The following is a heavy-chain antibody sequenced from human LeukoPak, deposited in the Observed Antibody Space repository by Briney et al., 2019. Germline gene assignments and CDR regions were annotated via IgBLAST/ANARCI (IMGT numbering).Heavy chain of an antibody. CDR3: AKDDYYDSSGFPYYYYGMDV. CDR2: ISYDGSNK. D-gene: IGHD3-22*01. J-gene: IGHJ6*02. V-gene: IGHV3-30*18. CDR1: GFTFNRYW. Sequence: TGGSLRLSCAASGFTFNRYWMSWVRQAPGKGLEWVAVISYDGSNKYYADSVKGRFTISRDNSKNTLYLQMNSLRAEDTAVYYCAKDDYYDSSGFPYYYYGMDVWGQGTTVTVSS.